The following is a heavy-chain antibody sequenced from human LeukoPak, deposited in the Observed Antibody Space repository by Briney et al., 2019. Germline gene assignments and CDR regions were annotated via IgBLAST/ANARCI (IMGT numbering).Heavy chain of an antibody. D-gene: IGHD2-15*01. J-gene: IGHJ4*02. V-gene: IGHV3-23*01. CDR1: GFTFSSSA. Sequence: GGSLRLSCAASGFTFSSSAMSWVRQAPGKGLEWVSAISNNGGYTYYADSVQGRFTISRDNSKSTLCLQMNSLRAEDTAVYYCAKQLGYCSDGSCYFPYWGQGTLVTVPS. CDR2: ISNNGGYT. CDR3: AKQLGYCSDGSCYFPY.